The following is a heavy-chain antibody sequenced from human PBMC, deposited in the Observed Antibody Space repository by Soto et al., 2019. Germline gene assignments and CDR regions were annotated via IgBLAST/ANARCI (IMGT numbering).Heavy chain of an antibody. CDR2: ISAYNGNT. J-gene: IGHJ6*02. D-gene: IGHD5-18*01. CDR1: GYTFTSYG. V-gene: IGHV1-18*01. Sequence: QVQLVQSGAEVKTPGASVKVSCKASGYTFTSYGITWVRQVPGQGLEWMGRISAYNGNTNYAEKVQGRVTMTTDTSTNTAYMELRSLRSDDTAVYYCARPLYSYGWYYCGMDVWGQGTTVTVSS. CDR3: ARPLYSYGWYYCGMDV.